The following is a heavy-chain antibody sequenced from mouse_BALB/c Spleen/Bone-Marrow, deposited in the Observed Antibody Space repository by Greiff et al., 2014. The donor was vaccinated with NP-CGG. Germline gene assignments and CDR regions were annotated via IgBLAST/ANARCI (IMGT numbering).Heavy chain of an antibody. CDR2: IDPANGNT. CDR3: ASYYYGSSSFAY. Sequence: VQLKQSGAELVKPGASAKLSCTASGFNIKDTYMHWVKQRPEQGLEWIGRIDPANGNTKYDPKFQGKATITADTSSNTAYLQLSSLTSEDTAVYYCASYYYGSSSFAYWGQGTLVTVSA. V-gene: IGHV14-3*02. D-gene: IGHD1-1*01. J-gene: IGHJ3*01. CDR1: GFNIKDTY.